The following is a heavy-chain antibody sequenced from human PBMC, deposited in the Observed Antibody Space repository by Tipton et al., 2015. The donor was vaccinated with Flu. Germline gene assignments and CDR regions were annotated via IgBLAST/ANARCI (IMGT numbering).Heavy chain of an antibody. D-gene: IGHD2/OR15-2a*01. CDR1: GFTFSTYG. CDR2: IVFDGSKK. J-gene: IGHJ3*01. V-gene: IGHV3-30*02. Sequence: SLRLSCASSGFTFSTYGMQWVRQAPGKGLEWVAFIVFDGSKKYYADSVKGRFTISRDNSKNTLYLQMNSLRAEDTAVYYCARDPFLGTGDAFDVWGRGIMVTVSS. CDR3: ARDPFLGTGDAFDV.